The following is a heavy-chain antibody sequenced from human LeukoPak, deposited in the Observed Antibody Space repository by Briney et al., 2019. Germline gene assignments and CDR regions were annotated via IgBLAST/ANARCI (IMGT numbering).Heavy chain of an antibody. J-gene: IGHJ6*04. Sequence: GGSLRLSCAASGFTFSSYEMNWVCQAPGKGLEWVSYISSSGSTIYYADSVKGRFTISRDNANNSLYLQMNSLRAEDTAVYYCAELGITMIGGGWGKGTTVTISS. CDR3: AELGITMIGGG. D-gene: IGHD3-10*02. CDR2: ISSSGSTI. CDR1: GFTFSSYE. V-gene: IGHV3-48*03.